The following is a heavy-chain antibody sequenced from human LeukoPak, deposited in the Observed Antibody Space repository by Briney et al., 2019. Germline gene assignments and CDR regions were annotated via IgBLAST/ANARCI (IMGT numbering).Heavy chain of an antibody. Sequence: ASVKVSCKASGYTFTGYYMHWVRQAPGQGLEWMGWINPNSGGTNYAQKFQGRVTMTRDTSISTAYMELSRLRSDDTAVYYCARDHRKYSSSSGLSYWGQGTLVTVSS. J-gene: IGHJ4*02. CDR1: GYTFTGYY. D-gene: IGHD6-6*01. CDR3: ARDHRKYSSSSGLSY. V-gene: IGHV1-2*02. CDR2: INPNSGGT.